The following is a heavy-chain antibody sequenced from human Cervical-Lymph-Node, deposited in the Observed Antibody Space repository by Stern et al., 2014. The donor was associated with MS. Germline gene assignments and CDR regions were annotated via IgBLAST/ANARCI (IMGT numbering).Heavy chain of an antibody. D-gene: IGHD1-1*01. CDR3: ARSLSTATSYFYYGLDV. J-gene: IGHJ6*02. CDR2: VIPFLDSS. CDR1: GDSFSSYT. Sequence: QVQLVQSGTEIKKSGSSVKVSCKSSGDSFSSYTINWVRQAPGQGLEWVGGVIPFLDSSHYAERFQGRVSLTADKSSTTVYMELNSLRSDDTAVYYCARSLSTATSYFYYGLDVWGQGTTVIVSS. V-gene: IGHV1-69*06.